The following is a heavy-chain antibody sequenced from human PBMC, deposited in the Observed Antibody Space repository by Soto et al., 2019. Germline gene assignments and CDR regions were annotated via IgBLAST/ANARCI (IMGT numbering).Heavy chain of an antibody. V-gene: IGHV3-48*03. Sequence: SGGSLRLSCAASGFTLSSYEMNWVRQAPGKGLEWVSYTSSSGSTIYYADSVKGRFTISRDNAKNSLYLQMNRLRVEDTAVYYCARASPRRKVVVGASYFYYAMDVWGQGTTVTVSS. CDR2: TSSSGSTI. CDR1: GFTLSSYE. CDR3: ARASPRRKVVVGASYFYYAMDV. D-gene: IGHD2-15*01. J-gene: IGHJ6*02.